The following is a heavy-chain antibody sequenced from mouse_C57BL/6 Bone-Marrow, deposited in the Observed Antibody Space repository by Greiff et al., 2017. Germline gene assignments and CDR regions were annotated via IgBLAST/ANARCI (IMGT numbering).Heavy chain of an antibody. CDR1: GYTFTSYW. CDR2: IDPSDSYT. V-gene: IGHV1-69*01. CDR3: ARGGYYVPFAY. D-gene: IGHD2-3*01. J-gene: IGHJ3*01. Sequence: VQLQQPGAELVMPGASVKLSCKASGYTFTSYWMHWVKQRPGQGLEWIGEIDPSDSYTNYNQKFKGKSTLTVDKSSSTAYMQLSSLTSEDSAVYYWARGGYYVPFAYWGQGTLVTVSA.